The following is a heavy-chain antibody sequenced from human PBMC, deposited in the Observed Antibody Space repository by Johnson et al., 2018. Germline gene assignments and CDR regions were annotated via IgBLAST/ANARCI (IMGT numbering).Heavy chain of an antibody. CDR2: IKEDGSQE. V-gene: IGHV3-7*01. CDR1: RFAFNFW. CDR3: ARELRWPYYFDY. J-gene: IGHJ4*02. Sequence: VQLVESGGALVQPGESLRLSCAASRFAFNFWVTWVRQAPGKGLEWVANIKEDGSQEYYADSVKGRFTISRDNAKKSVSLQMNSLRVEDTAIYYCARELRWPYYFDYWGRGTLVTVSS. D-gene: IGHD4-23*01.